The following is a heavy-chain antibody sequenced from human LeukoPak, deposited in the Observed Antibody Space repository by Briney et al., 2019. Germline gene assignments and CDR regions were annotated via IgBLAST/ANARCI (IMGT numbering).Heavy chain of an antibody. D-gene: IGHD3-10*01. CDR3: AKVVSYYYGSGSTNWFDP. V-gene: IGHV4-4*02. J-gene: IGHJ5*02. CDR1: GGSISSSNW. CDR2: IYHSGST. Sequence: SETLSLTCAVSGGSISSSNWWSWVRQPPGKGLEWIGEIYHSGSTNYNPSLKSRVTISVDKSKNQFSLKLSSVTAADTAVYYCAKVVSYYYGSGSTNWFDPWGQGTLATVSS.